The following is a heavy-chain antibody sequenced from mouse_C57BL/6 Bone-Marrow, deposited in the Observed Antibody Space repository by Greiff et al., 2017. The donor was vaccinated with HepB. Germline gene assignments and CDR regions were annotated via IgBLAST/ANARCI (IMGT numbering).Heavy chain of an antibody. CDR1: GYTFTGYW. Sequence: QVQLQQSGAELMKPGASVKLSCKATGYTFTGYWIEWVKQRPGHGLEWIGEILPGSGSTNYNEKFKGKATFTADTSSNTAYMQLSSLTTEDSAIYYCARLEAHPPTIATVVARGLYYFDYWGQGTTLTVSS. J-gene: IGHJ2*01. CDR2: ILPGSGST. CDR3: ARLEAHPPTIATVVARGLYYFDY. V-gene: IGHV1-9*01. D-gene: IGHD1-1*01.